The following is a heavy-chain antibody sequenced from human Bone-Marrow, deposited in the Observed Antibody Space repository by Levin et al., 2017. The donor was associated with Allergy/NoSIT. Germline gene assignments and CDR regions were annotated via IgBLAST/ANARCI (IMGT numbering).Heavy chain of an antibody. CDR2: ISHDGAHK. V-gene: IGHV3-30*04. D-gene: IGHD2-21*02. Sequence: SCAASGFSFSGYAMHWVRQAPGKGLEWVALISHDGAHKYFADSMKGRLTISRDNSKNRVSLQIKSLRAEDTARYHCVRGNGFRDCGEDCFPDAFDFWGEGTVVTVSS. CDR1: GFSFSGYA. J-gene: IGHJ3*01. CDR3: VRGNGFRDCGEDCFPDAFDF.